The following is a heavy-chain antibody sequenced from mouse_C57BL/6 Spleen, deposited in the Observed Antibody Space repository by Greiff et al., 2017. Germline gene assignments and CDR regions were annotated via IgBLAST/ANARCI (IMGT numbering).Heavy chain of an antibody. D-gene: IGHD1-1*01. CDR2: IYPGDGST. J-gene: IGHJ3*01. CDR3: ARALYYYGSSYVGSWFAY. CDR1: GYTFTSYD. Sequence: QVQLQQSGPELVKPGASVKLSCKASGYTFTSYDINWVKQRPGQGLEWIGWIYPGDGSTKYNEKFKGKATLTVDTSSSTAYMELHSLTSEDSAVYFCARALYYYGSSYVGSWFAYWGQGTLVTVSA. V-gene: IGHV1-85*01.